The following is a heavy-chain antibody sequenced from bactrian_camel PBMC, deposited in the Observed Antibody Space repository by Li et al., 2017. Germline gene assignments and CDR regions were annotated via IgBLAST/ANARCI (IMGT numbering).Heavy chain of an antibody. CDR2: FYTTGGAT. J-gene: IGHJ4*01. V-gene: IGHV3S6*01. D-gene: IGHD3*01. CDR1: NYANRC. CDR3: AADTNVRPRCGIDQPDHKF. Sequence: HVQLVESGGGSVPAGGSLTLSCTTSNYANRCMGWFRQVPGKEREGVVGFYTTGGATYYSDSVRGRFTISQDSAKTTLYLDVSNLEPEDTATYYCAADTNVRPRCGIDQPDHKFWGQGTQVTVS.